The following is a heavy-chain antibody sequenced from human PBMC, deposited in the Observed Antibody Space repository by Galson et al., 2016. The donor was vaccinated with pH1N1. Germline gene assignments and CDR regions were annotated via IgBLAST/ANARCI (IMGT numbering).Heavy chain of an antibody. J-gene: IGHJ3*02. CDR2: IHLGGSHI. V-gene: IGHV5-51*01. Sequence: QSGAEVKKPGESLKISCKGSGYRFSSSWIGWVRQMPGKGLEWMGIIHLGGSHIRYSPSFQAQVTISADKSINIVSLQWSSLKASDTAMYYCARQNDYGDYRGDAFDIWCQGTMVTVSS. CDR3: ARQNDYGDYRGDAFDI. CDR1: GYRFSSSW. D-gene: IGHD4-17*01.